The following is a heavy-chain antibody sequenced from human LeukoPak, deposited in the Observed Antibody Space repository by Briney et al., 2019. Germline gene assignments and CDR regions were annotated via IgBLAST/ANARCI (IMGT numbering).Heavy chain of an antibody. J-gene: IGHJ6*02. CDR3: ARFIAVAGTFYYGMDV. CDR1: GGSISSYY. D-gene: IGHD6-19*01. CDR2: IYYSGST. Sequence: SETLSLTCTVSGGSISSYYWSWIRQPPGKGLEWIGYIYYSGSTNYNHSLKSRVTISVDTSKNQFSLKLSSVTAADTAVYYCARFIAVAGTFYYGMDVWGQGTTVTVSS. V-gene: IGHV4-59*01.